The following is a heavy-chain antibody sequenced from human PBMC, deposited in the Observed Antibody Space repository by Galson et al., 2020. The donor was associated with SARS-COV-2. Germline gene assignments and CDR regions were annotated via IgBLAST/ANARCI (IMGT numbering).Heavy chain of an antibody. CDR2: IWYDGSNK. Sequence: TGGSLRLSCAASGFTFSSYVMHWVRQAPGKGLEWVAVIWYDGSNKYYADSVKGRFAISRDNSKNTLYLQMNSLRAEDTAVYYCAREAEVLLGRGGGFDPWGQGTLVTVSS. D-gene: IGHD3-10*01. CDR3: AREAEVLLGRGGGFDP. V-gene: IGHV3-33*01. CDR1: GFTFSSYV. J-gene: IGHJ5*02.